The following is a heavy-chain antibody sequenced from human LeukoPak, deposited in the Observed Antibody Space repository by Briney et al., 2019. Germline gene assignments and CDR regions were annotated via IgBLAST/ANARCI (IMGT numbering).Heavy chain of an antibody. CDR3: ARGRPHGNDY. D-gene: IGHD4-23*01. CDR2: INSDGSAT. J-gene: IGHJ4*02. Sequence: PGGALRLSCEVSGFTFTNYWMHWVRQAPGKGLVWVSRINSDGSATSYADSVKGRFTISRDNAKNTLYLQMNSLRVEDTAVYYCARGRPHGNDYWGQGTLVTVSS. V-gene: IGHV3-74*01. CDR1: GFTFTNYW.